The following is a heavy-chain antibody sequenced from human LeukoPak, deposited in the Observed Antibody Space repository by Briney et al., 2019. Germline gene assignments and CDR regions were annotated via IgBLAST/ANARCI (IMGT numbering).Heavy chain of an antibody. CDR1: KDTFTIYD. CDR3: ARSTMGARRRYDY. D-gene: IGHD1-26*01. J-gene: IGHJ4*02. CDR2: MNPNSGNT. Sequence: ASVKVSCKASKDTFTIYDVNWVRQATELGLEWMGWMNPNSGNTGYAQKFQGRVTMTMNSSISTAYMELTSLTSEDTAVYYCARSTMGARRRYDYWGQGTLVTVSS. V-gene: IGHV1-8*01.